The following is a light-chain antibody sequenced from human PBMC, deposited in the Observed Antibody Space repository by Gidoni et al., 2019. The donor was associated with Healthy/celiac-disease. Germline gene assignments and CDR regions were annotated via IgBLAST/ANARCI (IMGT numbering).Light chain of an antibody. Sequence: DIQMTQSPSSLSASVGDRVTITCQASQDISNYLNWYQQKPGKAPKLLIYDASNLETGVPSRFSGSGSGTDFTFTISSLQPEDIATYYCQQYDNLRVTFXQXTRLEIK. CDR1: QDISNY. J-gene: IGKJ5*01. CDR2: DAS. CDR3: QQYDNLRVT. V-gene: IGKV1-33*01.